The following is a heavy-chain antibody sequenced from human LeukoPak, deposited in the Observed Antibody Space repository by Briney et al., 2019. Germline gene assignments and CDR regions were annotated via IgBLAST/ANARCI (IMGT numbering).Heavy chain of an antibody. CDR2: INHSGST. D-gene: IGHD3-3*01. Sequence: SETLSLTCAVYGGSFSGYYWSWIRQPPGKGLEWIGEINHSGSTNYNPSLKSRVTISVDTSKNQFSLKLSSVTAADTAVYYCARDNRFGVVMTDYYGLDVWGQGTTVTVSS. CDR1: GGSFSGYY. V-gene: IGHV4-34*01. CDR3: ARDNRFGVVMTDYYGLDV. J-gene: IGHJ6*02.